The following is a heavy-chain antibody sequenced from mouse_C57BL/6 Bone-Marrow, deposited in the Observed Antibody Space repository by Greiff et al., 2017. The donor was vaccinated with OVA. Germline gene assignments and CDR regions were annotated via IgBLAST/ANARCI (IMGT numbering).Heavy chain of an antibody. CDR2: INPSSGYT. Sequence: QVQLQQSGAELARPGASVKMSCKASGYTFTSYTMHWVKQRPGQGLEWIGYINPSSGYTKYNQKFKDKATLTADKSSSTAYMQLISLTSEDSAVYYCARLPYYYGSILYYYAMDYWGQGTSVTVSS. J-gene: IGHJ4*01. CDR3: ARLPYYYGSILYYYAMDY. V-gene: IGHV1-4*01. D-gene: IGHD1-1*01. CDR1: GYTFTSYT.